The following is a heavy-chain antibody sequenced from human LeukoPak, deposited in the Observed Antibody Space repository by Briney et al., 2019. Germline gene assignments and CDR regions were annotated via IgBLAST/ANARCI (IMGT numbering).Heavy chain of an antibody. J-gene: IGHJ3*02. CDR1: GFTFSSYG. Sequence: GGSLGLSCAASGFTFSSYGMHWVRQAPGKGLEWVAVISYDGSKKYYVDSVKGRFTISRDNSKNTLYLQMNSLRAEDTAVYFCAKAGSSSWYFDAFDIWGQGTMVTVSS. V-gene: IGHV3-30*18. D-gene: IGHD6-13*01. CDR2: ISYDGSKK. CDR3: AKAGSSSWYFDAFDI.